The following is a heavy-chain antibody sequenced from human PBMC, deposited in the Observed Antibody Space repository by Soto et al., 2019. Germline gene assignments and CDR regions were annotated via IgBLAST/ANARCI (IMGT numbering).Heavy chain of an antibody. Sequence: GGSLRLSCVASGITFSNHALSWVRRAPGKGLEWVSGIGGSGAATYIADSVKGRFTISRDNSNNILYLQMNSLRAEDTAIYYCAKVSWESTGDDCWGQGTLVTVS. V-gene: IGHV3-23*01. CDR2: IGGSGAAT. CDR3: AKVSWESTGDDC. D-gene: IGHD6-13*01. J-gene: IGHJ4*02. CDR1: GITFSNHA.